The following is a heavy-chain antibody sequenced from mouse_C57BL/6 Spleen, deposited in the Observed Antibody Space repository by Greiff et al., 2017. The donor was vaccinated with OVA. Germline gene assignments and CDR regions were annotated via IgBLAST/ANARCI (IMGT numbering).Heavy chain of an antibody. D-gene: IGHD2-1*01. CDR3: AREEVYYGNYPAWFAY. J-gene: IGHJ3*01. V-gene: IGHV1-55*01. CDR2: IYPGSGST. CDR1: GYTFTSYW. Sequence: QVQLQQPGAELVKPGASVTMSCKASGYTFTSYWITWVKQRPGQGLEWIGDIYPGSGSTNYNEKFKSKATLTVDTSSSTAYMQLSSLTSEDSAVYYCAREEVYYGNYPAWFAYWGQWTLVTVSA.